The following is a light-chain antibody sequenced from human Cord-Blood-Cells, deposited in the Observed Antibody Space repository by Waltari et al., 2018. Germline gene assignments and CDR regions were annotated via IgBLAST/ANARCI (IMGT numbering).Light chain of an antibody. J-gene: IGLJ1*01. CDR3: ASLAGSIQV. V-gene: IGLV2-11*01. Sequence: QSALTQPRSVSGSPGQSVTISCTGTSSDVGGYNYVSWYQRHPGKAPNHMIYDVGKRPHGVPVGFPASKPGNTPSLTAPGLRVGNGLDYYCASLAGSIQVFETGTKLTV. CDR1: SSDVGGYNY. CDR2: DVG.